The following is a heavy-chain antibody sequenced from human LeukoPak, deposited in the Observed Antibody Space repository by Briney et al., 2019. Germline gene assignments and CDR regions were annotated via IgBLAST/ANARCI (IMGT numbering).Heavy chain of an antibody. D-gene: IGHD3-22*01. J-gene: IGHJ4*02. Sequence: GGSLRLSCAASGFTFSNAWMSWVRQAPGKGLEWVGRIKSKTDGGTTDYAAPVKGRFTISRDDSKNTLYLQMNSLKTEDTAVYYCTTFSMIVVFITDWGQGTLVTVSS. V-gene: IGHV3-15*01. CDR1: GFTFSNAW. CDR2: IKSKTDGGTT. CDR3: TTFSMIVVFITD.